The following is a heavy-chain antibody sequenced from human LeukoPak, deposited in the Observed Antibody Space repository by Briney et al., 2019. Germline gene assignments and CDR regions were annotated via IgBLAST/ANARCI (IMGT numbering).Heavy chain of an antibody. V-gene: IGHV3-9*03. D-gene: IGHD7-27*01. J-gene: IGHJ4*02. CDR3: AKEATGGGGFDY. CDR1: GFTFSSYS. CDR2: ISWNSGSI. Sequence: GGSLRLSCAASGFTFSSYSMNWVRQAPGKGLEWVSGISWNSGSIGYADSVKGRFTISRDNAKNSLYLQMNSLRAEDMALYYCAKEATGGGGFDYWGQGTLVTVSS.